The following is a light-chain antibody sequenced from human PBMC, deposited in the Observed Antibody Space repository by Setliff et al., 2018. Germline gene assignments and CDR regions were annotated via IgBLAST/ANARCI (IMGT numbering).Light chain of an antibody. V-gene: IGLV2-23*02. CDR2: DVT. CDR3: CSYADTSTL. Sequence: QSALAQPAPVSGSPGQSITISCTGTSSDVGGYDYVSWYQHHPGKAPKLMIYDVTKRPSGVSNRFSGSKSDNTASLTISGLHAEDEADYYCCSYADTSTLFGGGTKVTV. CDR1: SSDVGGYDY. J-gene: IGLJ2*01.